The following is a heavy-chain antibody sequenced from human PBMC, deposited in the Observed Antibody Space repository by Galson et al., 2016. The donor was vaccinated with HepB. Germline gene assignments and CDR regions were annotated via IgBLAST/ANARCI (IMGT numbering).Heavy chain of an antibody. CDR3: ARDQTRRGPTTFDN. D-gene: IGHD1-26*01. CDR1: GFTFRTYW. J-gene: IGHJ4*02. V-gene: IGHV3-74*03. Sequence: SLRLSCAASGFTFRTYWKRWGRQPPGMGLVWVSRISRDGLTTTYADSVKGRFTISRDNGRNTLYLQMNSLRAEDTGVYYCARDQTRRGPTTFDNWGQGTLVTVSS. CDR2: ISRDGLTT.